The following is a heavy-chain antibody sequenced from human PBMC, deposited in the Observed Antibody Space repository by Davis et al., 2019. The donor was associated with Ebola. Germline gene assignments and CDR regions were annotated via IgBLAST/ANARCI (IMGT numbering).Heavy chain of an antibody. J-gene: IGHJ4*02. V-gene: IGHV3-66*01. CDR1: GLSVSSSY. CDR2: IYGAGRT. D-gene: IGHD2-2*01. CDR3: ARDKGSTWYIDS. Sequence: GESLKISCAASGLSVSSSYMSWVRQAPGKGLECVSVIYGAGRTYYADSVRDRFTISRDTSKNTVYLQMNSLRVEDTAVYYCARDKGSTWYIDSWGQGTLVTVSS.